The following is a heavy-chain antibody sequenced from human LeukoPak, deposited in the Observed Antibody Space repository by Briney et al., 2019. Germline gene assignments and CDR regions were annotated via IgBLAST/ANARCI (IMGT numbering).Heavy chain of an antibody. D-gene: IGHD2-21*02. CDR3: ARAVTANILGAFDI. CDR2: IIPMFGTT. CDR1: GDTFNFYA. V-gene: IGHV1-69*06. J-gene: IGHJ3*02. Sequence: ASVTVSCRASGDTFNFYAITWVRQAPGQGLEWMGGIIPMFGTTNYAQKFQGRVTIAADKSTSTAYMEVSSLRSEDTAVYFCARAVTANILGAFDIWGQGTMVTVSS.